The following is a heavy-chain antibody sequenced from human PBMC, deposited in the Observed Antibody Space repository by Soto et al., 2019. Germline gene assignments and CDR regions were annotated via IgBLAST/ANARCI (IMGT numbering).Heavy chain of an antibody. CDR1: GGSISSSSYH. V-gene: IGHV4-39*01. CDR2: SYDSGSS. Sequence: NPSDTLCLSCTVSGGSISSSSYHWGLIRQPPGEGLEGVGSSYDSGSSDYDPTIKRRGTISVDTSRDQLSLELGLLIAADTAVSNCATRLGGWNSFDYWGRGTLVTVCS. J-gene: IGHJ4*02. D-gene: IGHD3-16*01. CDR3: ATRLGGWNSFDY.